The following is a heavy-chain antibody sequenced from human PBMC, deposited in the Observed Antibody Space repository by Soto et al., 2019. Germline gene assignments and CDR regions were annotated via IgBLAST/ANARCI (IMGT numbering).Heavy chain of an antibody. V-gene: IGHV4-30-2*01. J-gene: IGHJ5*02. CDR1: GDSYSICTYS. Sequence: SETLSLTCNMSGDSYSICTYSWSWIRQPPGKALQWIGFIYQSGVTSYNPSLASRVSISLDRSNNQCSLKLKSVTAADTAVYFCDGMPYTTGPRFDPWGQGTLVPVS. CDR2: IYQSGVT. D-gene: IGHD1-1*01. CDR3: DGMPYTTGPRFDP.